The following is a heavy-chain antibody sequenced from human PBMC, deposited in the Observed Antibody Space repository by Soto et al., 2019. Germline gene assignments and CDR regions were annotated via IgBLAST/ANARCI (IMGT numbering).Heavy chain of an antibody. D-gene: IGHD6-13*01. Sequence: EVQLLESGGGLVQPGGSLRLSCAASGFTFSSYAMSWVRQAPGKGLEWVSAISGSGGSTYYADSVKGRFTISRDNCENTLYLEMISLRAEDTAVYYCAYSSTPFDCWGQGPLGTVSS. CDR1: GFTFSSYA. V-gene: IGHV3-23*01. CDR2: ISGSGGST. J-gene: IGHJ4*02. CDR3: AYSSTPFDC.